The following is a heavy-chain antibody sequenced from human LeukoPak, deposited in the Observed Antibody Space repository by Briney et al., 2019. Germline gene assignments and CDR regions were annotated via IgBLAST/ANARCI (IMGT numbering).Heavy chain of an antibody. J-gene: IGHJ4*02. CDR2: INHSGST. V-gene: IGHV4-34*01. Sequence: SETLSLTCAVYGGSFSGYYWSWIRQPPGKGLEWIGEINHSGSTNYNPSLKSRVTISVDTSKNQFSLKLSSVTAADTAVYYCARGRGWFGELTLGYWGQGTLVTVPS. CDR1: GGSFSGYY. D-gene: IGHD3-10*01. CDR3: ARGRGWFGELTLGY.